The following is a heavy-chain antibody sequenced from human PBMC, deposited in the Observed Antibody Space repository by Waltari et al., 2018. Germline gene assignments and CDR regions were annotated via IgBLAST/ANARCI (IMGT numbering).Heavy chain of an antibody. V-gene: IGHV3-48*04. CDR3: ARGFAAAAGTLFY. D-gene: IGHD6-13*01. J-gene: IGHJ4*02. CDR2: ISSSSSTI. CDR1: GFTFSSYR. Sequence: EVQLVESGGGLVQPGGSLRLSCAASGFTFSSYRLNWVRQAPGKGLEWVSYISSSSSTIYYADSVKGRFTISRDNAKNSLYLQMNSLRAEDTAVYYCARGFAAAAGTLFYWGQGTLVTVSS.